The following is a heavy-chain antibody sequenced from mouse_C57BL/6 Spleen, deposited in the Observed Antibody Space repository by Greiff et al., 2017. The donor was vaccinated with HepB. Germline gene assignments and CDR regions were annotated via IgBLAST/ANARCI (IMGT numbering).Heavy chain of an antibody. D-gene: IGHD2-1*01. V-gene: IGHV1-81*01. CDR2: IYPRSGNT. J-gene: IGHJ3*01. Sequence: QVQLQQSGAELARPGASVKLSCKASGYTFTSYGISWVKQRTGQGLEWIGEIYPRSGNTYYNEKFKGQATLTADKSSSTAYMELRSLTSEDSAVYFCARGEGNPAWFAYWGQGTLVTVSA. CDR1: GYTFTSYG. CDR3: ARGEGNPAWFAY.